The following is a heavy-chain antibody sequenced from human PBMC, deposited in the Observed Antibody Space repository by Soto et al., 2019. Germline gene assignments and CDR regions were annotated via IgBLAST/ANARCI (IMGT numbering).Heavy chain of an antibody. D-gene: IGHD2-21*02. V-gene: IGHV3-64D*06. CDR1: GFAFSSYA. CDR3: VTMMTARGAFDF. J-gene: IGHJ4*02. Sequence: GGSLRLSCSASGFAFSSYAMHWVRQTPGKGLEYVSAISPQGGSTYYADSVKGRFTISRDDSKNTVDLQMSSLRPDDTAVYYCVTMMTARGAFDFWGQGTLVTVSS. CDR2: ISPQGGST.